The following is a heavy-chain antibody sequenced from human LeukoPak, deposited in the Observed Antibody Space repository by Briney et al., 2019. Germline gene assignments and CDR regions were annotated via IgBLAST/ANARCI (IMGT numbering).Heavy chain of an antibody. Sequence: SDTLSLTCDVSGVSLSSYWWSWVRKPAAHGLEWIGRIYTTGRTNYSPSFQSRVTMSIDMSKNHFSLTLRSVTAADTAVYYCARAGYTISAFHSDFWGQGAPVTVSS. CDR2: IYTTGRT. J-gene: IGHJ4*02. CDR1: GVSLSSYW. V-gene: IGHV4-4*07. D-gene: IGHD5-24*01. CDR3: ARAGYTISAFHSDF.